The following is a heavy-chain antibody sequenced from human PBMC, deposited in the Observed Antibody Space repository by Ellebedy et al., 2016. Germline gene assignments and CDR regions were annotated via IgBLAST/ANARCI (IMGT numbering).Heavy chain of an antibody. J-gene: IGHJ4*02. CDR2: IYYSGST. D-gene: IGHD6-19*01. CDR3: ARHGKVAGTAYFDY. V-gene: IGHV4-59*08. CDR1: GGSISSYY. Sequence: SETLSLXCTVSGGSISSYYWSWIRQPPGKGLEWIGYIYYSGSTNYNPSLKSRVTISVDTSKNQFSLKLSSVTAADTAVYYCARHGKVAGTAYFDYWGQGTLVTVSS.